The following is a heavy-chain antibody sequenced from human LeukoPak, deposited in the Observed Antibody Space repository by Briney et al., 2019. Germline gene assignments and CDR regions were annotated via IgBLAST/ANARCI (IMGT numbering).Heavy chain of an antibody. D-gene: IGHD3-16*01. CDR3: ARDGGIYYFDS. CDR1: GFIFSNDA. J-gene: IGHJ4*02. Sequence: GGSLRLSCAASGFIFSNDAMHWVRQAPGKGLEWVAFIWFDGSNKHYADSVKGRFTISRDNSKNTLDLQMNSLKTEDTAVYYCARDGGIYYFDSWGQGTLVTVSS. CDR2: IWFDGSNK. V-gene: IGHV3-30*02.